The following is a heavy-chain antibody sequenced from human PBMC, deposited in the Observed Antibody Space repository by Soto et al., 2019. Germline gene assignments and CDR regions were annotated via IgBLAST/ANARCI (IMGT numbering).Heavy chain of an antibody. V-gene: IGHV3-30*18. CDR2: ISYDGSNK. Sequence: HPGGSLRLSCAASGFTFSSYGMHWVRQAPGKGLEWVAVISYDGSNKYYADSVKGRFTISRDNSKNTLYLQMNSLRAEDTAVYYCANLPLGMITFGGVIAVQVDVWGQGTTVTVSS. CDR3: ANLPLGMITFGGVIAVQVDV. D-gene: IGHD3-16*02. CDR1: GFTFSSYG. J-gene: IGHJ6*02.